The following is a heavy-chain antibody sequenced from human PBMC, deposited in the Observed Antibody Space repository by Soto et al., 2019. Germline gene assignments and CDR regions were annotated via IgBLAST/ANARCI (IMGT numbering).Heavy chain of an antibody. CDR3: ARGGTTVTPYYYYGMDV. V-gene: IGHV4-30-2*01. CDR2: IYHSGST. CDR1: GGSISSGGFH. J-gene: IGHJ6*02. D-gene: IGHD4-17*01. Sequence: HSETLSLTCTVSGGSISSGGFHWSWIRQHPGNGLEWIGNIYHSGSTYYNPSLKSRVTISVDRSKNQFSLKLSSVTAADTAVYYCARGGTTVTPYYYYGMDVWGQGTTVTV.